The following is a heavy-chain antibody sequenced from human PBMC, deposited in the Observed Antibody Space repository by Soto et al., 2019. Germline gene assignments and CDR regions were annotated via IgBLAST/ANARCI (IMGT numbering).Heavy chain of an antibody. Sequence: SVKPTCEACGYTITGYYMHWVRQAPGQGLEWMGWINPNSGGTNYAQKFQGRVTMTRDTSISTAYMELSRLRSDDTAVYYCARDLDNYVEDSCGPRNLVTV. CDR1: GYTITGYY. CDR2: INPNSGGT. CDR3: ARDLDNYVEDS. J-gene: IGHJ5*01. V-gene: IGHV1-2*02. D-gene: IGHD4-17*01.